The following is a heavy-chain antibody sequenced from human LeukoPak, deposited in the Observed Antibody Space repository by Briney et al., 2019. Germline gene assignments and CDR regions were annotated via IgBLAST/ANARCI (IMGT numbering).Heavy chain of an antibody. V-gene: IGHV3-49*04. CDR2: IRSKAYGGTT. J-gene: IGHJ6*03. Sequence: GGSLRLSCTASGFTFGDYAMSWVRQAPGKGLEWVGFIRSKAYGGTTEYAASVKGRFTISRDDSKSIAYLQMNSLKTEDTAVYYCTRDPVERYFDWFNGLFYYYYYYMDVWGKGTTVTISS. CDR1: GFTFGDYA. D-gene: IGHD3-9*01. CDR3: TRDPVERYFDWFNGLFYYYYYYMDV.